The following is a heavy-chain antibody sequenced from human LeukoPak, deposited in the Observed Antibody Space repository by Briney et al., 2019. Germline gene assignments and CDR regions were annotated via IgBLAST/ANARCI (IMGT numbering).Heavy chain of an antibody. CDR1: EFTFSRYS. D-gene: IGHD4-11*01. V-gene: IGHV3-21*01. Sequence: PGGSLRLSCAASEFTFSRYSMNWVRQAPGKGLEWVSSISVSSIFIYYSDSVKGRFTISRDDAKNSLYLQMNSLRAEDTAVYYCASPYSSLVDSWGQGTRVTVSS. J-gene: IGHJ4*02. CDR3: ASPYSSLVDS. CDR2: ISVSSIFI.